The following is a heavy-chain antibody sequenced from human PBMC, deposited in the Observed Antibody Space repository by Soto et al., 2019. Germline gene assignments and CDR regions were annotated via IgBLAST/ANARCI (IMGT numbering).Heavy chain of an antibody. CDR2: ISSSSSYI. CDR3: ARDLGNGGEPPYGMDV. Sequence: EVQLVESGGGLVKPGGSLRLSCAASGFTFSSYSMNWVRQAPGKGLEWVSSISSSSSYIYYADSVKGRFTISRDNAKNSLYLQMNSLRAEDTAVYYCARDLGNGGEPPYGMDVWGQGTTVTVSS. D-gene: IGHD3-10*01. J-gene: IGHJ6*02. V-gene: IGHV3-21*01. CDR1: GFTFSSYS.